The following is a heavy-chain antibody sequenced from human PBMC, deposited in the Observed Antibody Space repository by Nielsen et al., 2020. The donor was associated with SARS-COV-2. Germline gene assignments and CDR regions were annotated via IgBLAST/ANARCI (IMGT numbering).Heavy chain of an antibody. V-gene: IGHV1-18*01. CDR1: GYTFTSYG. J-gene: IGHJ4*02. D-gene: IGHD5-18*01. Sequence: ASVKVSCKASGYTFTSYGISWVRQAPGQGLEWMGWISAYNGNTNYAQKLQGRATMTTDTSTSTAYMELRSLRSDDTAVYYCARVDTAMDIADYWGQGTLVTVSS. CDR3: ARVDTAMDIADY. CDR2: ISAYNGNT.